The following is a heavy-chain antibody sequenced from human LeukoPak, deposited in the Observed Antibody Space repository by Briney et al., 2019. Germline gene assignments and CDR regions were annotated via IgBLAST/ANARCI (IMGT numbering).Heavy chain of an antibody. V-gene: IGHV3-7*03. Sequence: PGGSLRLSCAASGFTFSSFWMTWVRQAPGKGLEWVANINQDGSEKNYVDSVKGRFTISRDNAKNSLYLQMNSLGAEDTAVYYCLGYHGSGRYLAPDCWGPGTLVTVAS. CDR2: INQDGSEK. CDR3: LGYHGSGRYLAPDC. J-gene: IGHJ4*02. CDR1: GFTFSSFW. D-gene: IGHD3-10*01.